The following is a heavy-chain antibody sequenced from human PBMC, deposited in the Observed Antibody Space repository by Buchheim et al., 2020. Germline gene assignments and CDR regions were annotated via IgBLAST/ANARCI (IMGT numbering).Heavy chain of an antibody. CDR3: AKDIAVAGYFDY. D-gene: IGHD6-19*01. J-gene: IGHJ4*02. V-gene: IGHV3-30*18. CDR2: ISYDGSNK. CDR1: GFTFSSYG. Sequence: QVQLVESGGGVVQPGRSLRLSCAASGFTFSSYGMRWVRQAPGKGLEWVAVISYDGSNKYYADSVKGRFTISRDNSKNTLYLQMNSLRAEDTAVYYCAKDIAVAGYFDYWGQGTL.